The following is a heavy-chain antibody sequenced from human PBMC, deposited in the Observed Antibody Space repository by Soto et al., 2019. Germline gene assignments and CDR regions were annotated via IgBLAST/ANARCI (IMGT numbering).Heavy chain of an antibody. J-gene: IGHJ4*02. Sequence: GSGPTLVNPTQTLTLTCTFSGFSLSTSGVGVGWIRQPPGKALEWLALIYWNDDKRYSPSLKSRLTITKDTSKNQVVLTMTNMAPVDTATYYCAHVPFYYYDSRGYIDYWGQGTLVTVSS. D-gene: IGHD3-22*01. CDR2: IYWNDDK. CDR1: GFSLSTSGVG. CDR3: AHVPFYYYDSRGYIDY. V-gene: IGHV2-5*01.